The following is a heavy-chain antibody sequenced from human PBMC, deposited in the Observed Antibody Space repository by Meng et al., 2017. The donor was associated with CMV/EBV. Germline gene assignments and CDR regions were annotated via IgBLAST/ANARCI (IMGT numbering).Heavy chain of an antibody. Sequence: HVQLQQWGAGTLKPPETRPLTCAVYGGSFSGYYWSWIRQPPGKGLEWIGEINHSGSTNYNPSLKSRVTISVDTSKNQFSLKLSSVTAADTAVYYCARGGNWFDPWGQGTLVTVSS. J-gene: IGHJ5*02. CDR1: GGSFSGYY. CDR3: ARGGNWFDP. CDR2: INHSGST. V-gene: IGHV4-34*01.